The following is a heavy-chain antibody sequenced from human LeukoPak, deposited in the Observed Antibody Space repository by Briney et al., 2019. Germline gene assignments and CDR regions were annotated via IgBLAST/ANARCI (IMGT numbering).Heavy chain of an antibody. CDR2: IYYSGST. Sequence: SETLSLTCTVSGGSISSIIYYWGWIRQPPGKGLEWIGTIYYSGSTYYNVSLKSRVTISVDTSRNQFSLKLSSVTAADTAVYYCARHSRSVDYGSGSYTWDYWGQGALVTVSS. D-gene: IGHD3-10*01. CDR1: GGSISSIIYY. CDR3: ARHSRSVDYGSGSYTWDY. V-gene: IGHV4-39*01. J-gene: IGHJ4*02.